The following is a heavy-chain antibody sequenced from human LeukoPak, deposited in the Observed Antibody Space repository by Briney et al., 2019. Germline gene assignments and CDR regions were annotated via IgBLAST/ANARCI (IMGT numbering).Heavy chain of an antibody. V-gene: IGHV3-48*01. CDR1: GFTFSSYS. J-gene: IGHJ6*03. D-gene: IGHD6-6*01. CDR2: ISSSSSTI. Sequence: GGSLRLSCAASGFTFSSYSMNWVRQAPGKGLEWVSYISSSSSTIYYADSVKGRFTISRDNAKNSLYLQMNSLRAEDTAVYYCARDGREQLVKSYYMDVWGKGTTVTVSS. CDR3: ARDGREQLVKSYYMDV.